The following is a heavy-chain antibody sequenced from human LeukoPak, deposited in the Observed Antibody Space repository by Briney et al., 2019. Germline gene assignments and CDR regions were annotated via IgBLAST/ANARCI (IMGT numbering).Heavy chain of an antibody. CDR2: ITDGGSAV. CDR3: ARRSTMSYHAIDV. J-gene: IGHJ6*02. V-gene: IGHV3-48*03. CDR1: GFTFNIYE. Sequence: GGSLRLSCAASGFTFNIYEMNWVRQAPGKGLEWISYITDGGSAVYYADSVKGRFTVSRDNARNSLFLQVNSLTAEDTATYYCARRSTMSYHAIDVWGQGTMVTVSS. D-gene: IGHD5/OR15-5a*01.